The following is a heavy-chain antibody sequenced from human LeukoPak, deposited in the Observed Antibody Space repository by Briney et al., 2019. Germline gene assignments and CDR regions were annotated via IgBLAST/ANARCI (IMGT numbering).Heavy chain of an antibody. CDR2: INPSGGST. CDR1: GYTFTSYY. Sequence: ASVKVSCKASGYTFTSYYMHWVRQAPGRGLEWMGIINPSGGSTSYAQKFQGRVTMTRDTSTSTVYMELSSLRSEDTAVYYCAREQSRGLLWFGELPWAFDIWGQGTMVTVSS. CDR3: AREQSRGLLWFGELPWAFDI. D-gene: IGHD3-10*01. J-gene: IGHJ3*02. V-gene: IGHV1-46*01.